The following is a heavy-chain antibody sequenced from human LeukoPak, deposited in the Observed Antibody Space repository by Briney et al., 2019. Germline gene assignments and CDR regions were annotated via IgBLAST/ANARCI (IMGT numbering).Heavy chain of an antibody. CDR3: ARARYYYDSSGQSYPNWFDS. J-gene: IGHJ5*01. D-gene: IGHD3-22*01. CDR1: GFTFSSYW. Sequence: PGGSLTLPCAASGFTFSSYWMIWLPQAPGKALVWVSHFNSDGSSTKYAHSVKGRFTISRDNAKNTVNLNMNSLRADDTAVYCCARARYYYDSSGQSYPNWFDSWGQGTLVTVSS. V-gene: IGHV3-74*01. CDR2: FNSDGSST.